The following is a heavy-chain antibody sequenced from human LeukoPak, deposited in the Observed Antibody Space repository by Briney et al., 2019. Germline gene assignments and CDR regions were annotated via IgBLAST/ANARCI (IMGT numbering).Heavy chain of an antibody. CDR3: ARGDPHADL. Sequence: GGSLRLSCAASGFDLNTYEMNWVRQAPGKGLEWIADITISGHTKNYADSVKGRFTISRNNARTSLYLRMNSLRVEDTGVYYCARGDPHADLWGQGTLVTVSS. V-gene: IGHV3-48*03. CDR1: GFDLNTYE. J-gene: IGHJ5*02. CDR2: ITISGHTK.